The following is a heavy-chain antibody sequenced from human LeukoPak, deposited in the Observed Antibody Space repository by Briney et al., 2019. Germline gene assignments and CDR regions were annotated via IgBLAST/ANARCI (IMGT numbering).Heavy chain of an antibody. CDR3: ASSARNYCGGDCYTNYFDY. CDR2: IYDSGTT. CDR1: GGSISSYH. V-gene: IGHV4-59*08. J-gene: IGHJ4*02. D-gene: IGHD2-21*02. Sequence: SETLSLTCTVSGGSISSYHWTWIRQPPGKGLEWIGIIYDSGTTNSNPSLRSRVTISVDTSKNQVSLKLSSVTAADTAVYYCASSARNYCGGDCYTNYFDYWGQGTLVTVSS.